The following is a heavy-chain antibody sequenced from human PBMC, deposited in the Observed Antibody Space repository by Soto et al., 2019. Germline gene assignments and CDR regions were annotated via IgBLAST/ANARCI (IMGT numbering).Heavy chain of an antibody. CDR2: IIPLFGTP. CDR1: GGIFSTYA. V-gene: IGHV1-69*01. J-gene: IGHJ4*02. Sequence: QVQLVQSGAEVKKPGSSVTVSCKASGGIFSTYAISWLRQAPGQGLEWMGGIIPLFGTPNYAQRFQGRVTITADESTSTAYMGLSRLRSEDTAVYYCARDRDDYGSGNYYNRIDFWGQGTLVTVSS. D-gene: IGHD3-10*01. CDR3: ARDRDDYGSGNYYNRIDF.